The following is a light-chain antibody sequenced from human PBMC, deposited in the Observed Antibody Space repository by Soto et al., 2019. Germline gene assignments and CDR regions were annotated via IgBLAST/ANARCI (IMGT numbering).Light chain of an antibody. V-gene: IGKV1-5*01. J-gene: IGKJ1*01. CDR1: QSISSW. CDR3: QQHSHWPPWT. CDR2: DAS. Sequence: DIRMSHSPSTLSSSIGDRVTITCRASQSISSWLAWYQQKPGKAPKLLIYDASSLESGVPSRFSGSGSGTDFTLTISNLEPEDFAVYYCQQHSHWPPWTFGEVTKV.